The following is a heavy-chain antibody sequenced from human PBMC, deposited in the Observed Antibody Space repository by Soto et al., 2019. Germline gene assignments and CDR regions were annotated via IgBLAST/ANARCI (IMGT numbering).Heavy chain of an antibody. D-gene: IGHD6-6*01. CDR3: ARGGAVRPLDY. CDR2: IYNSGST. Sequence: KPSETLSLTCTVSGGSINSGGNYWSWIRQNPGKGLEWIGYIYNSGSTYYNPSLKSRVTISVDTSKNQFSLTLSSVTAADTAVYYCARGGAVRPLDYWGQGTLVTVSS. CDR1: GGSINSGGNY. V-gene: IGHV4-31*03. J-gene: IGHJ4*02.